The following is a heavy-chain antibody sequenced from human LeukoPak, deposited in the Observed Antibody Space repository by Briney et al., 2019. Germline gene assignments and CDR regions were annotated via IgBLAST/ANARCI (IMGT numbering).Heavy chain of an antibody. CDR3: AREDLYYYDSSGSEYFQH. CDR1: GYTFTVYY. Sequence: ASVTVSCKASGYTFTVYYMHWVRQAPGQGREWMGWINPNSGGTNYAQKFQGRVTMTRDTSISTAYMELSRLRSDDTAVYYCAREDLYYYDSSGSEYFQHWGQGTLVTVSS. CDR2: INPNSGGT. D-gene: IGHD3-22*01. V-gene: IGHV1-2*02. J-gene: IGHJ1*01.